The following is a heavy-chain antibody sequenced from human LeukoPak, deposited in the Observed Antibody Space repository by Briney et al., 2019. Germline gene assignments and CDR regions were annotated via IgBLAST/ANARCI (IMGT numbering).Heavy chain of an antibody. CDR3: ARDRVVPAAIEGYYYYYGMDV. Sequence: GGSLRLSCAASGFTVSSNYMSWVRQAPGKGLEWVSVIYSGGSTYYADSVKGRFTISRDNSKSTLYLQMNSLRAEDTAVYYCARDRVVPAAIEGYYYYYGMDVWGQGTTVTVSS. J-gene: IGHJ6*02. D-gene: IGHD2-2*01. CDR1: GFTVSSNY. CDR2: IYSGGST. V-gene: IGHV3-53*01.